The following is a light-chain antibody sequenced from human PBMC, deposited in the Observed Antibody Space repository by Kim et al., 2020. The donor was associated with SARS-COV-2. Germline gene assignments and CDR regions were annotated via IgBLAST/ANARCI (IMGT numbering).Light chain of an antibody. Sequence: SITISCTGTSSDMSVYNFVYWYQQHTGKAPKVLIYDVINRPSGVSNRFSGSKSGDTASLTISGLQAEDEADYYCSSYTSSNTLVFGGGTKVTVL. V-gene: IGLV2-14*03. J-gene: IGLJ3*02. CDR2: DVI. CDR3: SSYTSSNTLV. CDR1: SSDMSVYNF.